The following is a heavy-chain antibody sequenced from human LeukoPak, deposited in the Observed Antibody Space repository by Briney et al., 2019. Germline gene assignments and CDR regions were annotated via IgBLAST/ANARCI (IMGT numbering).Heavy chain of an antibody. J-gene: IGHJ4*02. Sequence: GGSLRLSCAASGFIFSSYWMHWVRQAPGKGLVWVSRINSDGSITSYADSVKGRSTISRDNAKSTLYLQMNSLRAEDTAVYYCARRKGDSRNFEYWGQGTLVTVSS. V-gene: IGHV3-74*01. CDR3: ARRKGDSRNFEY. D-gene: IGHD5-12*01. CDR1: GFIFSSYW. CDR2: INSDGSIT.